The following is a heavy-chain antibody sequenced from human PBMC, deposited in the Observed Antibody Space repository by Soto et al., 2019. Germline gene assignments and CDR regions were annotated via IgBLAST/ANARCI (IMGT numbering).Heavy chain of an antibody. V-gene: IGHV4-4*02. J-gene: IGHJ4*02. Sequence: VGEGSIVSRSWCSRVRQPPGKGLEWIGETYHSGSTDYNPSLKSRVTISVDKSKNQFSLKLSSVTAADTAVYYCVSWGIVSAGYWGQGTLVTVSS. CDR1: EGSIVSRSW. D-gene: IGHD7-27*01. CDR3: VSWGIVSAGY. CDR2: TYHSGST.